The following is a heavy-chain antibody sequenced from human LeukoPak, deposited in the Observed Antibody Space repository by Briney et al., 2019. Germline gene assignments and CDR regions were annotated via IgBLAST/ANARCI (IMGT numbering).Heavy chain of an antibody. CDR2: INTNTGNP. V-gene: IGHV7-4-1*02. J-gene: IGHJ3*02. CDR3: ARESYSNYGLRLYAFDI. Sequence: ASVKVSCKASGYTFTSYAMNWVRQAPGQGLEWMGWINTNTGNPTYAQGFTGRFVFSLDTSVSTAYLQISSLKAEDTAVYYCARESYSNYGLRLYAFDIWGQGTMVTVSS. D-gene: IGHD4-11*01. CDR1: GYTFTSYA.